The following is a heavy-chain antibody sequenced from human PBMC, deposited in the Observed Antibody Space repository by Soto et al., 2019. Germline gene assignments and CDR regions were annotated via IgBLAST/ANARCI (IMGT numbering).Heavy chain of an antibody. J-gene: IGHJ4*02. Sequence: GGSLRLSCAASGFTFSSYAMSWVRQAPGKGLEWVSAISGSGGSTYHADSVKGRFTISRDNSKNTLYLQMNSLRAEDTAVYYCAKDSEYYYDSSGYSHYWGQGTLVTVSS. D-gene: IGHD3-22*01. V-gene: IGHV3-23*01. CDR1: GFTFSSYA. CDR3: AKDSEYYYDSSGYSHY. CDR2: ISGSGGST.